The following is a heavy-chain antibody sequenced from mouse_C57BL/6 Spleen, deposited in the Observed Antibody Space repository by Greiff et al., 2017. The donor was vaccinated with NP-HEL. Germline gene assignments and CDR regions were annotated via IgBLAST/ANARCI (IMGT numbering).Heavy chain of an antibody. CDR2: INPNNGGT. D-gene: IGHD1-1*01. Sequence: EVQLQQSGPELVKPGASVKISCKASGYTFTDYYMNWVKQSHGKSLEWIGDINPNNGGTSYNQKFKGKATLTVDKSSSTAYMELRSLTSEDSAVYYCARSHYYGSSYGYYWGQGTTLTVSS. V-gene: IGHV1-26*01. CDR1: GYTFTDYY. CDR3: ARSHYYGSSYGYY. J-gene: IGHJ2*01.